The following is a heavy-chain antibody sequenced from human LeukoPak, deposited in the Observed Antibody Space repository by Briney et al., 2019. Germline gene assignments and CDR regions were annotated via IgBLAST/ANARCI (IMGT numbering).Heavy chain of an antibody. CDR1: GGSISSGFYY. CDR3: AREVLYYMDV. CDR2: IYTSGSS. V-gene: IGHV4-61*02. J-gene: IGHJ6*03. Sequence: PSETLSLTCTISGGSISSGFYYWSWIRQPAGKGLEWIGRIYTSGSSEHNPSLKSRVTISVDTSKNQFSLKLSSVTAADTAVYYCAREVLYYMDVWGKGTTVTVSS. D-gene: IGHD1-14*01.